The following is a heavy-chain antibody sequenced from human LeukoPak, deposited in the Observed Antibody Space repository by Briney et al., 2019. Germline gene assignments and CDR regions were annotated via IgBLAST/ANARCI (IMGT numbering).Heavy chain of an antibody. Sequence: SETLSLTCTVSGGSISSYYWSWIRQPPGKGLEWIGYIYYSGSTNYNPSLKSRVTISVDTSKNQFSLKLSSVTAADTAVYYCARDPKGYSYGYPYYYYGMDVWGQGTTVTVSS. CDR1: GGSISSYY. J-gene: IGHJ6*02. D-gene: IGHD5-18*01. V-gene: IGHV4-59*01. CDR2: IYYSGST. CDR3: ARDPKGYSYGYPYYYYGMDV.